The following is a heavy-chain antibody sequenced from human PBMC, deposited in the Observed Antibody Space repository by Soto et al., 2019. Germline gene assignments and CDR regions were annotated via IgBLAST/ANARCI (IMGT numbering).Heavy chain of an antibody. Sequence: GGSLRLSCAASGFTFSSYAMHWVRQAPGKGLEWVAVISYDGSNKYYADSVKGRFTISRDNSKNTLYLQMNSLRAEDTAVYYCASARPYSGSYFDYWGQGTLVTVSS. CDR3: ASARPYSGSYFDY. J-gene: IGHJ4*02. D-gene: IGHD1-26*01. CDR1: GFTFSSYA. V-gene: IGHV3-30-3*01. CDR2: ISYDGSNK.